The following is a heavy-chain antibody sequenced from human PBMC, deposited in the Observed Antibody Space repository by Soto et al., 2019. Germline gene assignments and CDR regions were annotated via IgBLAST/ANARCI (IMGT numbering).Heavy chain of an antibody. V-gene: IGHV3-30*18. CDR2: ISYDGSNK. J-gene: IGHJ5*02. D-gene: IGHD5-18*01. CDR3: AKGYSYGYASWFDP. Sequence: QVQLVESGGGVVQPGRSLRLSCAASGFTFSSYGMHWVRQAPGKGLEWVAVISYDGSNKYYADSVKGRFTISRDNSKNTLYLQMNSLRAEDTAVYYCAKGYSYGYASWFDPWGQGTLVTVSS. CDR1: GFTFSSYG.